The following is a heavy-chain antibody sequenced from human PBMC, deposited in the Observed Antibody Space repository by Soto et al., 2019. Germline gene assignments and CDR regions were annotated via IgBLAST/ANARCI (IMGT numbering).Heavy chain of an antibody. J-gene: IGHJ6*02. Sequence: GSLRPSCALSGFTFITYSINFFRHSAGKWLEWIAYISYDSDTIQYADSVKGRFTISRDNAKNSLYLQMNSLRDADTAVYYCARLYYDYVWGQGTTVTVSS. CDR3: ARLYYDYV. CDR1: GFTFITYS. D-gene: IGHD3-3*01. CDR2: ISYDSDTI. V-gene: IGHV3-48*02.